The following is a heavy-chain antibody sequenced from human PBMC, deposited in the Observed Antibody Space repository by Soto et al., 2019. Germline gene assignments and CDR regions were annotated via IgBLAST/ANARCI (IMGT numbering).Heavy chain of an antibody. CDR3: TREFRRDAYSRFDY. J-gene: IGHJ4*02. D-gene: IGHD4-4*01. CDR1: GFTFSDYG. Sequence: GGSLRLSCAASGFTFSDYGMHWVRQAPGKGLEWVAVIWYDGSKKYYADSVQGRFTISRDNSKNTLYLQMNTLRAEDTAVYYCTREFRRDAYSRFDYWGQGTLVTVSS. V-gene: IGHV3-33*01. CDR2: IWYDGSKK.